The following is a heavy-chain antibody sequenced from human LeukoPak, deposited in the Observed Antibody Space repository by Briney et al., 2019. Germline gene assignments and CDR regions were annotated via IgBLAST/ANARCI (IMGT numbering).Heavy chain of an antibody. CDR2: IIPIFGTA. D-gene: IGHD5-12*01. CDR1: GGTFSSYA. CDR3: ARVPGYSGYDLPVDY. Sequence: GASVKVSCKASGGTFSSYAISWVRQAPGQGLEWMGGIIPIFGTANYAQKFQGRVTITADESTSTAYMELSSLRSEDTAVYYCARVPGYSGYDLPVDYWGQGTLVTVSS. J-gene: IGHJ4*02. V-gene: IGHV1-69*13.